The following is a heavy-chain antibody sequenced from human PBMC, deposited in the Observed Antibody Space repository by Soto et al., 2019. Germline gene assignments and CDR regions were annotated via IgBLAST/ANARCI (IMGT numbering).Heavy chain of an antibody. CDR1: GFTFSSYW. V-gene: IGHV3-74*01. J-gene: IGHJ2*01. D-gene: IGHD1-1*01. CDR3: ARVGTGNWYFDL. Sequence: EVQLVESGGGLVQPGESLRLSCAASGFTFSSYWMHWVRQAPGKGLVWVSRINSDGSTISYADSVKGRFTISRDNAKNTLYLQMNNLSAEDTDVYYCARVGTGNWYFDLWGRGTLVTVSS. CDR2: INSDGSTI.